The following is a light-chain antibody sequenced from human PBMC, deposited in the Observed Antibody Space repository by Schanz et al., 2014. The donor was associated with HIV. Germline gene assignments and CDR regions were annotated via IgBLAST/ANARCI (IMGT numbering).Light chain of an antibody. CDR2: SNN. CDR3: QSYDSSLSGSYV. J-gene: IGLJ1*01. V-gene: IGLV1-40*01. Sequence: QSVLTQPPSVSGAPGQRVTISCTGSSSNLGAGYEVHWYRQLPGTAPKLLIYSNNNRPSGVPDRFSGSKSGTSASLAITGLQAEDEADYYCQSYDSSLSGSYVFGTGTKLTVL. CDR1: SSNLGAGYE.